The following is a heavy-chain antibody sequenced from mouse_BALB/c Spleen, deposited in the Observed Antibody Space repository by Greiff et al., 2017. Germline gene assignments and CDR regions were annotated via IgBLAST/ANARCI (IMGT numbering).Heavy chain of an antibody. Sequence: DVHLVESGGGLVQPGGSLKLSCAASGFTFSSYTMSWVRQTPEKRLEWVAYISNGGGSTYYPDTVKGRFTISRDNAKNTLYLQMSSLKSEDTAMYYCARDRYGNYYYAMDYWGRGTSVTVSS. V-gene: IGHV5-12-2*01. D-gene: IGHD2-14*01. J-gene: IGHJ4*01. CDR3: ARDRYGNYYYAMDY. CDR2: ISNGGGST. CDR1: GFTFSSYT.